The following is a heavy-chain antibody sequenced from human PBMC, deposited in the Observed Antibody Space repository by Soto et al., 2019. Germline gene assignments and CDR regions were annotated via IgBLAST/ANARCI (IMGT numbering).Heavy chain of an antibody. CDR3: ARAPITMIVVVITTSAFDI. CDR1: GYIFTSYY. CDR2: INPFDGSR. J-gene: IGHJ3*02. Sequence: GASVKVSCKASGYIFTSYYIHWVRQAPGQGLEWMGWINPFDGSRMFAQSFQGRVTMTRDTSTSTVYMEVRSLRSDDTAVYYCARAPITMIVVVITTSAFDIWGQGTMVTVSS. D-gene: IGHD3-22*01. V-gene: IGHV1-46*01.